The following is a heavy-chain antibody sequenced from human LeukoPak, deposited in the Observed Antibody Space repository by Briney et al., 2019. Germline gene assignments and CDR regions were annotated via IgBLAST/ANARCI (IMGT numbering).Heavy chain of an antibody. CDR2: INPKNGNT. J-gene: IGHJ4*02. CDR1: GYTFTGYY. V-gene: IGHV1-2*02. Sequence: ASVKVSCKASGYTFTGYYMHWVRQAPGQGLEWMGWINPKNGNTNYAQKFQGRVTMTRDTSISTAYMELSRLRSDDTAVYYCARWRLQTAADYWGQGTLVTVSS. CDR3: ARWRLQTAADY. D-gene: IGHD1-14*01.